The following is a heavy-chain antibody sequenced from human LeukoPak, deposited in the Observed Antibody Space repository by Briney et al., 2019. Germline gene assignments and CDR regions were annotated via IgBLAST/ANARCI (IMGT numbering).Heavy chain of an antibody. CDR1: GFTFSSYE. CDR3: ARDHPDIVVVPAATHAFDI. D-gene: IGHD2-2*01. V-gene: IGHV3-48*03. CDR2: ISSSGSTI. J-gene: IGHJ3*02. Sequence: PGGSLRLSCAASGFTFSSYEMNWVRQAPGKGLEWASYISSSGSTIYYADSVKGRFTISRDNAKNSLYLQMNSLRAEDTAVYYCARDHPDIVVVPAATHAFDIWGQGTMVTVSS.